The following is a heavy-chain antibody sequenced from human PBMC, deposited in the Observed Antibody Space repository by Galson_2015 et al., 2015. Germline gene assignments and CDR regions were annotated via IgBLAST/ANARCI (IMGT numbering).Heavy chain of an antibody. D-gene: IGHD3-10*01. CDR1: GFTFSTYA. CDR3: AKLVYGSGNYPYFDY. J-gene: IGHJ4*02. V-gene: IGHV3-23*01. CDR2: ISVTVGST. Sequence: SLRLSCAASGFTFSTYAMSWVRQAPGKGLEWVSIISVTVGSTYYADSVKGRFTISRDNSKSTLNLQMNSLSAEDTAIYYCAKLVYGSGNYPYFDYWGQGALVTVSS.